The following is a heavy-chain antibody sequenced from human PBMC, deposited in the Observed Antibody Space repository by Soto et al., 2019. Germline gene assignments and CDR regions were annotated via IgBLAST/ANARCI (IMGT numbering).Heavy chain of an antibody. CDR1: GFTLRSYE. J-gene: IGHJ5*02. CDR3: ARDRDSSGFFDP. CDR2: ITSLGNTI. Sequence: EVQLVESGGGLVQPGGSLRLSCAASGFTLRSYEMNWVRQAPGQGLEWVSFITSLGNTIYYADSVMGRFTISRDNAKKSLYLQMNRLRVEDTAVYYCARDRDSSGFFDPWGQGTLVTVSS. D-gene: IGHD6-19*01. V-gene: IGHV3-48*03.